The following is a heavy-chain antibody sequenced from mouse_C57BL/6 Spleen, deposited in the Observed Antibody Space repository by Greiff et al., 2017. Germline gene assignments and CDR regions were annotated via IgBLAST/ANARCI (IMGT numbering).Heavy chain of an antibody. CDR1: GYTFTDYE. J-gene: IGHJ1*03. Sequence: VQLQQSGAELVRPGASVTLSCKASGYTFTDYEMHWVKQTPVHGLEWIGAIDPEPGGTAYNQKFKGKAILTADKSSCTAYMELRSLTSEDAAVYYCTRFYGSSYWYFDVWGTGTTVTVSS. V-gene: IGHV1-15*01. D-gene: IGHD1-1*01. CDR2: IDPEPGGT. CDR3: TRFYGSSYWYFDV.